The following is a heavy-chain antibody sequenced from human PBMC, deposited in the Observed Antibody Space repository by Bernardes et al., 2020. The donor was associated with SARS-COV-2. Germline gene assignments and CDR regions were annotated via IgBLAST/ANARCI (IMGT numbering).Heavy chain of an antibody. CDR2: IHSSGSS. CDR1: GGSISSSNYY. Sequence: SEPLSLTCTVAGGSISSSNYYWGWFRQPPGKGLEWIGSIHSSGSSHYNPSLQSLVRASVYTSKNQISLRLSFVTAADTAVYYCAGSSCGIDCYIGGLRSWDYGMDVWGQGTTVTVSS. J-gene: IGHJ6*02. CDR3: AGSSCGIDCYIGGLRSWDYGMDV. D-gene: IGHD2-21*01. V-gene: IGHV4-39*01.